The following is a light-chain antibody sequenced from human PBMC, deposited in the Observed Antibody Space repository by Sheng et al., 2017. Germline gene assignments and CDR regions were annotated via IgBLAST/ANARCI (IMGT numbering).Light chain of an antibody. CDR1: QSISTY. V-gene: IGKV1-39*01. Sequence: DIQMTQSPPSLSAFVGDRVTITCRASQSISTYLNWYQKKPGRAPKLLIYGASTLQSGVPSRFSGSTSGTDFTLIISGLQPEDLATYYCQQSYSFPLTFGGGTKVEDQT. J-gene: IGKJ4*01. CDR3: QQSYSFPLT. CDR2: GAS.